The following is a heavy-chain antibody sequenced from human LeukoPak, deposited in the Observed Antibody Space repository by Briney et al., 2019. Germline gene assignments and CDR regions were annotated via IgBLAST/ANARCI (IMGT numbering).Heavy chain of an antibody. CDR1: GFTVSSNY. J-gene: IGHJ2*01. CDR3: ARGGNCGGDCYSDWYFDL. V-gene: IGHV3-30-3*01. Sequence: GGSLRLSCAASGFTVSSNYMSWVRQAPGKGLEWVAVISYDGSNKYYADSVKGRFTISRDNSKNTLYLQMNSLRAEDTAVYYCARGGNCGGDCYSDWYFDLWGRGTLVTVSS. CDR2: ISYDGSNK. D-gene: IGHD2-21*02.